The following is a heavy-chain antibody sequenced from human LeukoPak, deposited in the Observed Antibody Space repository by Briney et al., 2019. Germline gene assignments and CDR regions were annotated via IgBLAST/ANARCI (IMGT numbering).Heavy chain of an antibody. CDR2: INHSGST. Sequence: SETLSLTCTVSGGSISSYYWSWIRQPPGKGLEWIGEINHSGSTNYNPSLKSRVTISVDTSKNQFSLKLSSVTAADTAVYYCARGRGSWNYYWGQGTLVTVSS. J-gene: IGHJ4*02. CDR1: GGSISSYY. CDR3: ARGRGSWNYY. D-gene: IGHD1-7*01. V-gene: IGHV4-34*01.